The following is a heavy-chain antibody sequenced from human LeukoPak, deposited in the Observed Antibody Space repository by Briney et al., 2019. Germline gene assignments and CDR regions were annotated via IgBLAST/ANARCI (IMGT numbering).Heavy chain of an antibody. CDR1: GFTFYDYV. D-gene: IGHD3-10*01. CDR2: ISGNSGSI. V-gene: IGHV3-9*01. Sequence: GGSLRLSCAAPGFTFYDYVMHSVRQAPGKGVGWVSGISGNSGSIGYADSAKGRFTISRDNAKNSLYLQMNSLRAEDTALYYCAKDRSGSYYKGAFDIWGQGTMVTVSS. CDR3: AKDRSGSYYKGAFDI. J-gene: IGHJ3*02.